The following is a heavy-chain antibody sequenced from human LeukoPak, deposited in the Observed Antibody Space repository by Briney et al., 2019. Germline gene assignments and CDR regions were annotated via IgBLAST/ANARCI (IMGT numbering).Heavy chain of an antibody. Sequence: ASVKVSCKASGYTFTGYYMHWVRQAPGQGLEWMGWINPNSGGTNYAQKFQGRVTMTRDTSISTAYMELSRLRPDDTAVYYCASLDITIFGVVSFGFDYWGQGTLVTVSS. V-gene: IGHV1-2*02. J-gene: IGHJ4*02. CDR2: INPNSGGT. CDR1: GYTFTGYY. CDR3: ASLDITIFGVVSFGFDY. D-gene: IGHD3-3*01.